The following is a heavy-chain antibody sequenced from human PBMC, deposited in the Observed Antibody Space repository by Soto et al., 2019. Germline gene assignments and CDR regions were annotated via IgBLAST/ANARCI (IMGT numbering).Heavy chain of an antibody. V-gene: IGHV1-69*01. CDR2: IIPIFGTA. CDR1: GGTFSSYA. J-gene: IGHJ6*02. Sequence: QVQLVQSGAEVKKPGSSVKVSCKASGGTFSSYAISWVRQAPGQGLEWMGGIIPIFGTANYAQKFRGRVTITADESTSTAYMELSSLRSEDTAVYYCARSPILIRSGWYVGGYYYYYGMDVWGQGTTVTVSS. D-gene: IGHD6-19*01. CDR3: ARSPILIRSGWYVGGYYYYYGMDV.